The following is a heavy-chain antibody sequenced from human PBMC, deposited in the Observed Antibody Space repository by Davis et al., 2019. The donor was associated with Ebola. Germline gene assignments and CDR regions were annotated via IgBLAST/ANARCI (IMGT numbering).Heavy chain of an antibody. J-gene: IGHJ4*02. V-gene: IGHV3-23*01. CDR1: GFTFSIYA. CDR2: ISVSGAST. Sequence: GESLKISCAPSGFTFSIYAMSWVRQAPGKGLEWVSAISVSGASTYYADSVKGRFTISRDNSKNTLYLQMNSLRDEDTAVYFCARGDYVGDYGLSSVIDYWGQGTLVTVSS. CDR3: ARGDYVGDYGLSSVIDY. D-gene: IGHD2-21*02.